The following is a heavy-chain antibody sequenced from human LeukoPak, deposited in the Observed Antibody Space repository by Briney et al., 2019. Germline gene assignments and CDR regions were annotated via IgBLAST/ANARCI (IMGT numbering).Heavy chain of an antibody. CDR3: ARGPPTAQYFQH. J-gene: IGHJ1*01. D-gene: IGHD1-1*01. CDR1: GYTFTTYD. CDR2: INPNSGNT. V-gene: IGHV1-8*03. Sequence: ASVKVSCKASGYTFTTYDINWVRQATGQGLQWMGWINPNSGNTGYAQKFQGRITITRNTSISTVYMELSSLRSEDTAVYYSARGPPTAQYFQHWGQGTLVTVSS.